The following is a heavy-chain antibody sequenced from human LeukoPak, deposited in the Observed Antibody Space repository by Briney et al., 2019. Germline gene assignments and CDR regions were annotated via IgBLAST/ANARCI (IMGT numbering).Heavy chain of an antibody. CDR3: AKDRSCINDVCQGDFYY. Sequence: PGGSLRLSCAASGFIFSSYAMSWVRQAPGKGLEWVSTISGSGGSTYYADSVKGRFTISRDNSKNTVYLQMNSLRAEDTAVYYCAKDRSCINDVCQGDFYYWGQGTLVTVSS. CDR1: GFIFSSYA. D-gene: IGHD2-8*01. V-gene: IGHV3-23*01. CDR2: ISGSGGST. J-gene: IGHJ4*02.